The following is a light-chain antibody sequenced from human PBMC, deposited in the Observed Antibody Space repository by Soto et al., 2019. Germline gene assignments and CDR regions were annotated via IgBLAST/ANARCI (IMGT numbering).Light chain of an antibody. V-gene: IGLV2-14*01. Sequence: QSALTQPASVSGSPGQSITISCTGTSSDVGGYKYVSWYQQHAGKAPKLMIYDVSNRPSGVSNRFSGSKSGSTASLTISGLQAEDEADYYCSSYISSTTLVVFGGGTKLTVL. J-gene: IGLJ3*02. CDR3: SSYISSTTLVV. CDR2: DVS. CDR1: SSDVGGYKY.